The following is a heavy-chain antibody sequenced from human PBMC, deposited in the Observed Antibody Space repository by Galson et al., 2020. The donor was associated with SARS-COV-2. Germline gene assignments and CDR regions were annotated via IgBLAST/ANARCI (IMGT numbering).Heavy chain of an antibody. CDR2: IYHSRNT. Sequence: EPLSLTCPASCYSISIGYNLGCIRHPPRKGLEPISSIYHSRNTNYKPSLESRVTISVDTSKNQFSLKLRSVTAADTAVYYCARGNEFRPYSAFKNWGRGILVTVSS. J-gene: IGHJ4*02. D-gene: IGHD1-26*01. CDR3: ARGNEFRPYSAFKN. CDR1: CYSISIGYN. V-gene: IGHV4-38-2*01.